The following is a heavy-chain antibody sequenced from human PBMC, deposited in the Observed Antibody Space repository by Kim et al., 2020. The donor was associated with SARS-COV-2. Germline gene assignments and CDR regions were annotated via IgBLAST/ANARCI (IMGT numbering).Heavy chain of an antibody. CDR2: ISWNSGSI. J-gene: IGHJ6*02. Sequence: GGSLRLSCAASGFTFDDYAMHWVRQAPGKGLEWVSGISWNSGSIGYADSVKGRFTISRDNAKNSLYLQMNSLRAEDTALYYCAKDASPNYYGSGSYSPPYSYYYYGMDGWGQGTTVTVSS. CDR1: GFTFDDYA. D-gene: IGHD3-10*01. CDR3: AKDASPNYYGSGSYSPPYSYYYYGMDG. V-gene: IGHV3-9*01.